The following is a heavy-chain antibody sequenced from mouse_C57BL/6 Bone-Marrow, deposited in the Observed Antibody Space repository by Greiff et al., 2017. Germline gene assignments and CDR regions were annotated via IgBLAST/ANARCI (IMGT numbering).Heavy chain of an antibody. CDR2: INPNNGGT. CDR3: ANWYGKGYYAMDY. Sequence: EVKLQQSGPELVKPGASVKISCKASGYTFTDYYMNWVKQSHGKSLEWIGDINPNNGGTSYNQKFKGKATLTVDKSSSTAYMELRSLTSEDSAVYYSANWYGKGYYAMDYWGQGTSVTVSS. V-gene: IGHV1-26*01. CDR1: GYTFTDYY. D-gene: IGHD2-10*02. J-gene: IGHJ4*01.